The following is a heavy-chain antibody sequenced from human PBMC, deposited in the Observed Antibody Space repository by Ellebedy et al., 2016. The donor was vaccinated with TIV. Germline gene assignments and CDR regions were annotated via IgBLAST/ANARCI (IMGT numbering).Heavy chain of an antibody. CDR1: GFTFSNSD. J-gene: IGHJ4*02. D-gene: IGHD6-19*01. Sequence: GGSLRLSCAASGFTFSNSDMHWVRQATGKGLEWVSAIGAGGGTYYPDSVKGRFTISRDNAKNSLYLQMNSLRAEDTAVYYCARLDAIIAVKSLDYWGQGTLVTVSS. CDR2: IGAGGGT. V-gene: IGHV3-13*01. CDR3: ARLDAIIAVKSLDY.